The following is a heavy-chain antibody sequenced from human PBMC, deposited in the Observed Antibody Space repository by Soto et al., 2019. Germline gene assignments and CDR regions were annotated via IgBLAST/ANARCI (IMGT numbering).Heavy chain of an antibody. CDR1: GFTVSSTY. J-gene: IGHJ6*02. V-gene: IGHV3-23*01. CDR3: AKDWRMDV. Sequence: GGSLRLSCAASGFTVSSTYMNWVRQAPGKVLEWVSDISSSGGSGGSTHYAESVKGRFTISRDNSKNTLYLQMNSLRAEDTAVYYCAKDWRMDVWGQGTTVTVSS. CDR2: ISSSGGSGGST.